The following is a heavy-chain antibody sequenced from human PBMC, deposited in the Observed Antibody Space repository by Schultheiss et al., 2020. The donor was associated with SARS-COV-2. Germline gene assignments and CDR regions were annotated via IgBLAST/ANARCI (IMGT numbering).Heavy chain of an antibody. CDR2: IFSNDEK. J-gene: IGHJ4*02. CDR1: GFSLSNARMG. Sequence: SGPTLVKPTETLTLTCTVSGFSLSNARMGVSWIRQPPGKALEWLAHIFSNDEKSYSTSLKSRLTISKDTSKSQVVLTMINMDPVDTATYYCAHSLLYCTSTSCPIKYLFDYWGQGTLVTVSS. V-gene: IGHV2-26*01. D-gene: IGHD2-2*01. CDR3: AHSLLYCTSTSCPIKYLFDY.